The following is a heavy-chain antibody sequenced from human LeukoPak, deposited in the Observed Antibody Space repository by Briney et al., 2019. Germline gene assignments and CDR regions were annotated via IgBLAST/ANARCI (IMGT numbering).Heavy chain of an antibody. CDR1: GFTLSSYS. J-gene: IGHJ4*02. Sequence: GGSLRLXCAASGFTLSSYSMNWVRQAPGKGLEWVSSISSSSSYIYYADSVKGRFTISRDNAKNSLYLQMNSLRAEDTAVYYCARLPTSGYCSSTSCPPHYWGQGTLVTVSS. D-gene: IGHD2-2*01. CDR2: ISSSSSYI. CDR3: ARLPTSGYCSSTSCPPHY. V-gene: IGHV3-21*01.